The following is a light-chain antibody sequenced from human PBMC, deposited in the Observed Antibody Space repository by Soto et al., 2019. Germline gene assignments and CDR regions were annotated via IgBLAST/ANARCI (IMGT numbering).Light chain of an antibody. CDR1: QSISSA. CDR3: QQHKSYPRT. CDR2: KAS. V-gene: IGKV1-5*03. Sequence: DIQMTQSPSTLSASVGDRVTITCRASQSISSALGWHQQKPGKAPNLLIYKASSLESGVPLRFSGSGSGTEFTLTISSLQPEDFAAYYCQQHKSYPRTFGQGTKVEIK. J-gene: IGKJ1*01.